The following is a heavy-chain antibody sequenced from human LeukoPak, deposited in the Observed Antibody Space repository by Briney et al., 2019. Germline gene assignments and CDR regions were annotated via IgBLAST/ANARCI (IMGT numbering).Heavy chain of an antibody. Sequence: SVKVSCKASGGTFSIYAISWVRQAPGQGLEWMGGIIPIFGTANYAQNFQGRVTITRDTSASTAYMELSSLRSEDTAVYYCARDLLLWFGEFGYWGQGPLVTVSS. D-gene: IGHD3-10*01. CDR2: IIPIFGTA. J-gene: IGHJ4*02. V-gene: IGHV1-69*05. CDR1: GGTFSIYA. CDR3: ARDLLLWFGEFGY.